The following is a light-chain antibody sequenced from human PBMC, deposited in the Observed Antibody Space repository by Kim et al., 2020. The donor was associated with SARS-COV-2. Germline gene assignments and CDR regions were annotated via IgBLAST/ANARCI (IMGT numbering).Light chain of an antibody. CDR3: QQYDTSPFI. J-gene: IGKJ2*01. CDR1: QGVNSNY. V-gene: IGKV3-20*01. CDR2: AAS. Sequence: ESVLTQSPGTLYLSPGERATLSCRASQGVNSNYLAWYQQRRGQAPRLLIYAASSRATGIPDRFSGSGSGADFTLTISRLEPEDFAVYCCQQYDTSPFIFGPGTKLEIK.